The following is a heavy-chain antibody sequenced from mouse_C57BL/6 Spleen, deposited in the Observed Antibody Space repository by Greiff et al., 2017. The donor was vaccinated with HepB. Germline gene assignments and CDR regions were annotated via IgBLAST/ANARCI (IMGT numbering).Heavy chain of an antibody. D-gene: IGHD1-1*01. J-gene: IGHJ3*01. CDR2: INPSNGGT. V-gene: IGHV1-53*01. CDR3: AREATVVATDAY. CDR1: GYTFTSYW. Sequence: QVQLQQPGTELVKPGASVKLSCKASGYTFTSYWMHWVKQRPGQGLEWIGNINPSNGGTNYNEKFKSKATLTVDKSSSTAYMQLSSLTSEDCAVYYCAREATVVATDAYWGQGTLVTVSA.